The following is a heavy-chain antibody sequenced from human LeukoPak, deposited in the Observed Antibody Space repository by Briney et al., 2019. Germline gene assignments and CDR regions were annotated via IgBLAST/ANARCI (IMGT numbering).Heavy chain of an antibody. V-gene: IGHV5-51*01. J-gene: IGHJ4*02. Sequence: GESLKISCKGSGYSFTSYWIGWVRQMPGKGLEWMGIIYPGDSDTRYSPSFQGQVTISADKSISTAYLQWSSLKASDTAMYYCARRDYYGSRSSPDFDYWGQGTLVTVSS. CDR1: GYSFTSYW. CDR2: IYPGDSDT. D-gene: IGHD3-10*01. CDR3: ARRDYYGSRSSPDFDY.